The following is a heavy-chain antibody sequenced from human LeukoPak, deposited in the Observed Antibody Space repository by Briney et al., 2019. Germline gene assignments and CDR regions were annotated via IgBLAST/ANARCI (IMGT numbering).Heavy chain of an antibody. D-gene: IGHD3-16*02. J-gene: IGHJ4*02. Sequence: GGSLRLSCAASGFTFSSYGMHWVRQAPGKGLEWVSSISSSSSYIYYADSVKGRFTISRDDAKDSLFLQMNSLRAEDTAVYYCARADYNYVWGSYRQYYFDYWGQGTLVTVSS. CDR3: ARADYNYVWGSYRQYYFDY. CDR2: ISSSSSYI. CDR1: GFTFSSYG. V-gene: IGHV3-21*01.